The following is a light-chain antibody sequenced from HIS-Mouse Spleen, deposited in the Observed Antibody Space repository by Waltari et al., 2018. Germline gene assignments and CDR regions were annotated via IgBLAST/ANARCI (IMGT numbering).Light chain of an antibody. J-gene: IGLJ3*02. CDR1: SSNIGAGYA. Sequence: QSVLTQPPSVSGAPGQRVTISCTGSSSNIGAGYAVHWYQQLPGTAPKLLIHGNSNRPSGVPDRFSGSKSGTSASLAITGLQAEDEADYYCQSYDSSLSGPHWVFGGGTKLTVL. V-gene: IGLV1-40*01. CDR2: GNS. CDR3: QSYDSSLSGPHWV.